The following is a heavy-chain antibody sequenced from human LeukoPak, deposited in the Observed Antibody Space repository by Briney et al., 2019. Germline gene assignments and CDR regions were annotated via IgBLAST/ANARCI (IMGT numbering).Heavy chain of an antibody. CDR2: ISNDGSNE. CDR3: AKDLYSSSWPTQADY. D-gene: IGHD6-13*01. CDR1: GFTFNTHG. V-gene: IGHV3-30*19. J-gene: IGHJ4*02. Sequence: GGSLRLSCVASGFTFNTHGMHWVRQAPGKGLEWVAVISNDGSNEYYADSVKGRFTISRDNSKNTLYLQMNSLRAEDTVVYYCAKDLYSSSWPTQADYWGQGTLVTVSS.